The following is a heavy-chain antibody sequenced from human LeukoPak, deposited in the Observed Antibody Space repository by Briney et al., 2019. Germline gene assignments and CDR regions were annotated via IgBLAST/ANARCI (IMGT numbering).Heavy chain of an antibody. CDR2: TYYRSKWYN. CDR1: GDSVSINSAA. D-gene: IGHD3-22*01. V-gene: IGHV6-1*01. J-gene: IGHJ3*01. Sequence: SQTLSLTFALSGDSVSINSAAWNWIRQSPSRGLEWLGRTYYRSKWYNDYAVSVKSRITINPDTSKAQFSLHLNSVTPEDTAVYYCAREGAATYYYGSSGYHSDAFDVWGQGTMVTVSS. CDR3: AREGAATYYYGSSGYHSDAFDV.